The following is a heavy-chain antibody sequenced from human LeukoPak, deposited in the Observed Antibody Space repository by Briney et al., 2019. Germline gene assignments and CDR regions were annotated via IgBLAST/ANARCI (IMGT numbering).Heavy chain of an antibody. CDR3: AKVALEQWQHKYYFDY. Sequence: SETLSLTCTVSGGSISSSSYYWGWIRQPPGKGLEWIGYIYYSGSTNYNPSLKSRVTISVDTSKNQFSLQLSSVTAADTAVYYCAKVALEQWQHKYYFDYWGQGTLVTVSS. J-gene: IGHJ4*02. CDR1: GGSISSSSYY. CDR2: IYYSGST. D-gene: IGHD6-19*01. V-gene: IGHV4-61*05.